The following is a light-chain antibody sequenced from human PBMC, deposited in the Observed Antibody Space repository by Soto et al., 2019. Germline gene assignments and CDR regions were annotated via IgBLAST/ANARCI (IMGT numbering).Light chain of an antibody. J-gene: IGLJ1*01. CDR2: EVT. Sequence: QSVLTQPASVSGSPGQSITISCTGTSSDVGGYNYVSWYQQHPGKAPKLMIYEVTNRPSGVSNRFSGSKSGNTASLTISGLQAEEEADNYCSSYTSRSTLVLGTGTKVTVL. V-gene: IGLV2-14*01. CDR1: SSDVGGYNY. CDR3: SSYTSRSTLV.